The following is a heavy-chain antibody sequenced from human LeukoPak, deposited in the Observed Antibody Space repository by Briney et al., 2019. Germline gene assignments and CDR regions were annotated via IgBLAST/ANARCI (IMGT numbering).Heavy chain of an antibody. CDR2: ISSSSSTI. CDR1: GGSISNYN. V-gene: IGHV3-48*02. CDR3: ARDLSY. J-gene: IGHJ4*02. Sequence: GTLSLTCAVSGGSISNYNWWSWVRQPPGKGLEWVSYISSSSSTIYYADSVKGRFTISRDNAKNSLYLQMNSLRDEDTAVYYCARDLSYWGQGTLVTVSS.